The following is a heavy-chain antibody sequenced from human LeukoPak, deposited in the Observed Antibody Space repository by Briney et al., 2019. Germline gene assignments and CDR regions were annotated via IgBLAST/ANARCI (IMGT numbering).Heavy chain of an antibody. CDR3: ARSLVVGATYPYH. Sequence: ASEKVSCKASGYTFTSYYMHWVRQAPGQGLEWMGTINPSGGSTSYAQKFQGRVTMTRDMSTSTVYMELSSLRSEDTAVYYCARSLVVGATYPYHWGQGTLVTVSS. CDR2: INPSGGST. CDR1: GYTFTSYY. D-gene: IGHD1-26*01. V-gene: IGHV1-46*01. J-gene: IGHJ5*02.